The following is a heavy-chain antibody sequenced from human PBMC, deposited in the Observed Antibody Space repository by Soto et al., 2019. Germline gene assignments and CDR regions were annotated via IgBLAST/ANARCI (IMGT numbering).Heavy chain of an antibody. Sequence: QVQLVQSGAEVKKPGSSVKVSCKASGGTFSSYAISWVRQAPGQGLEWMGGIIPIFGTANYAQKFQGRVTITADKSTSTAYMELSSLRSEDTAVYCCATPKAAAGTNTRGPYYYGMDVWGQGTTVTVSS. CDR2: IIPIFGTA. CDR3: ATPKAAAGTNTRGPYYYGMDV. D-gene: IGHD6-13*01. V-gene: IGHV1-69*06. CDR1: GGTFSSYA. J-gene: IGHJ6*02.